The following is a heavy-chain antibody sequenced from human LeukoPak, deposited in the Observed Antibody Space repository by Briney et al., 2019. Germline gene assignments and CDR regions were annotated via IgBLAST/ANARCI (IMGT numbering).Heavy chain of an antibody. Sequence: GGSLRLSCAASGLTFSSFAMSWVRQAPGQGLEWVSAISGGGDSTYYADSVKGRFTISRDNSKNTLYLQMNSLRAEDTAVYYCAKGPTNYDSSGYRYYFGSWGQGSLVTVSS. CDR1: GLTFSSFA. D-gene: IGHD3-22*01. CDR2: ISGGGDST. CDR3: AKGPTNYDSSGYRYYFGS. V-gene: IGHV3-23*01. J-gene: IGHJ4*02.